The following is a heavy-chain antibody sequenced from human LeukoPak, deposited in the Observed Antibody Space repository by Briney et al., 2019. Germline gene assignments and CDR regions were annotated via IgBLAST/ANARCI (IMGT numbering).Heavy chain of an antibody. D-gene: IGHD6-19*01. Sequence: GGSLRLSCAASGFTFDDYAMHWVRQAPGKGLEWVSGISWNSGSIGYADSVKGRFTISRDNAKNSLYLQMNSLRAEDMALYYCAKAAVAGSRYFDYWGQGTLVTVSS. J-gene: IGHJ4*02. V-gene: IGHV3-9*03. CDR2: ISWNSGSI. CDR3: AKAAVAGSRYFDY. CDR1: GFTFDDYA.